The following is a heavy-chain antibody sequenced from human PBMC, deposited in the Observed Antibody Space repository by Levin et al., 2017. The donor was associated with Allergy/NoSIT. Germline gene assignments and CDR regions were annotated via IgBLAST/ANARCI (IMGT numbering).Heavy chain of an antibody. J-gene: IGHJ4*02. CDR2: THYSGTI. Sequence: SETLSLTCAANGGSFSGFYWTWVRQPPGQGLEWIGDTHYSGTINYSPSLRSRLTISVDTSKNEFSLKLRSLTAADTAIYYCARGEYCIGGNCQLVYWGQGTLVTVSS. CDR1: GGSFSGFY. D-gene: IGHD2-15*01. V-gene: IGHV4-34*01. CDR3: ARGEYCIGGNCQLVY.